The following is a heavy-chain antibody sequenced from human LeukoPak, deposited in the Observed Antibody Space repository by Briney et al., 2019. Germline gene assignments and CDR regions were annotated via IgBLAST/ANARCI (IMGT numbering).Heavy chain of an antibody. CDR2: IYPGDSDT. V-gene: IGHV5-51*01. D-gene: IGHD3-9*01. Sequence: GESLRISCKGSGYSFTSYWIGWVRQMPGKGLEWMGIIYPGDSDTRYSPSFQGQVTISADKSISTAYLQWSSLKASDTAMYYCARGSLTGLQRDAFDIWGQGTMVTVSS. CDR1: GYSFTSYW. J-gene: IGHJ3*02. CDR3: ARGSLTGLQRDAFDI.